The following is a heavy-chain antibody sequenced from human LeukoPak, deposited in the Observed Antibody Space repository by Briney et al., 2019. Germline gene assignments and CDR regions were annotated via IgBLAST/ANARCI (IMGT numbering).Heavy chain of an antibody. CDR3: ARDLETRGSYSVDY. V-gene: IGHV3-7*03. D-gene: IGHD1-26*01. CDR1: GFTFSGYW. J-gene: IGHJ4*02. Sequence: QSGGSLRLSCAVSGFTFSGYWVNWVRQAPGKGLEWVAGIRQDGGEKSYVDSLKGRFTISRDNAKNSLYLQMNSLRAEDTALYYCARDLETRGSYSVDYWGQGTLVTVSS. CDR2: IRQDGGEK.